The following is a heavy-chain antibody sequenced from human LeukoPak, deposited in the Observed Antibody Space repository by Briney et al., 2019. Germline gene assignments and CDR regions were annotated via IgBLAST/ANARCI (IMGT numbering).Heavy chain of an antibody. CDR2: IHDSATT. D-gene: IGHD4-17*01. CDR3: ARSRGGFGDYGSWFDP. CDR1: GGSLSSYY. J-gene: IGHJ5*02. V-gene: IGHV4-59*01. Sequence: SETLSLTCTLSGGSLSSYYWNWIRQPPGKGLEWIGSIHDSATTNYHPSLKSRVTISLDTSKNQFSLKLTSVTAADTAVYYCARSRGGFGDYGSWFDPWGREPWSPSP.